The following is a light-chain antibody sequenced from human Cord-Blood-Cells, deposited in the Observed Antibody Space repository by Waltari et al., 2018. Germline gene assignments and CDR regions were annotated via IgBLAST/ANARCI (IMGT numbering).Light chain of an antibody. CDR3: QQYYSTPRT. CDR2: WAS. CDR1: QGVLYSSKNKNY. Sequence: DIVMTQSPDALAVSLGARATINCKSSQGVLYSSKNKNYLAWYQQKPGQPPKLLIYWASTRDSGVPDRYSGSGSGTDFTLTISSLRAEDVAVYYCQQYYSTPRTFGQGTKVEIK. J-gene: IGKJ1*01. V-gene: IGKV4-1*01.